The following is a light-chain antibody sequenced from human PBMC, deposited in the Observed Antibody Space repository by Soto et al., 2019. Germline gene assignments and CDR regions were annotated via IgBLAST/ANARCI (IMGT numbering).Light chain of an antibody. Sequence: EIGLTQSPGTLSLSPGERATLSCRGSESVSRSYLAWYQQKPGQAPRLVIYGASSRATGIPDRFSGSGSGTDFTLTISRLEPEDFAVYYCQQYSTSPLTFGGGTKVDIK. CDR2: GAS. CDR1: ESVSRSY. V-gene: IGKV3-20*01. J-gene: IGKJ4*01. CDR3: QQYSTSPLT.